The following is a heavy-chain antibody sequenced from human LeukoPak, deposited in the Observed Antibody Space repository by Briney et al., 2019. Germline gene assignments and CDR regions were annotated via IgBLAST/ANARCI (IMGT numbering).Heavy chain of an antibody. V-gene: IGHV4-59*12. J-gene: IGHJ3*02. CDR3: ARGDSSGLGAFDI. D-gene: IGHD3-22*01. CDR1: GGSISSYY. CDR2: IYYSGST. Sequence: SETLSLTCTVSGGSISSYYWSWIRQPPGKGLEWIGYIYYSGSTNYNPSLKSRVTISVDTSKNQFSLKLSSVTAADTAVYYCARGDSSGLGAFDIWGQGTMVTVSS.